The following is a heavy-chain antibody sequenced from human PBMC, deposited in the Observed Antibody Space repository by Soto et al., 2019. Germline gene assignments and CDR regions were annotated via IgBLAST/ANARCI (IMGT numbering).Heavy chain of an antibody. CDR3: AKDRRYYDSSGFFDY. D-gene: IGHD3-22*01. CDR1: GFTFSSYG. Sequence: GGSLRLSCAASGFTFSSYGMHWVRQAPGKGLEWVAVISYDGSNKYYADSVKGRFTISRDNSENTLYLQMNSLRAEDTAVYYCAKDRRYYDSSGFFDYWGQGTLVTVSS. CDR2: ISYDGSNK. V-gene: IGHV3-30*18. J-gene: IGHJ4*02.